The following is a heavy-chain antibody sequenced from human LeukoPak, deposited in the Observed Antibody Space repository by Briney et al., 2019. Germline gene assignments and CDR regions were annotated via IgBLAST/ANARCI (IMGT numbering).Heavy chain of an antibody. J-gene: IGHJ4*02. CDR3: ARNYYDSSAYYYFDY. CDR1: GFTVSNSY. V-gene: IGHV3-66*01. D-gene: IGHD3-22*01. Sequence: GGSLRLSCAASGFTVSNSYMNWVRQAPGKGLEWVSLIYSGGGTYYADSVKGRFTISRDNSKDTLYLQMNSLRAEDTAVYYCARNYYDSSAYYYFDYWGQGTLVTVSS. CDR2: IYSGGGT.